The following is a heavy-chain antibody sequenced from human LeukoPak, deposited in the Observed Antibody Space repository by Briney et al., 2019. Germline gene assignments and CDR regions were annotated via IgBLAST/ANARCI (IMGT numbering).Heavy chain of an antibody. D-gene: IGHD2-15*01. CDR1: GFTFSSYS. V-gene: IGHV3-21*01. CDR3: ARAGYCSGGSCYHDFDY. CDR2: ISSSSSYI. Sequence: KPGGSLRLSCAVSGFTFSSYSMNWVRQAPGKGLEWVSSISSSSSYIYYADSVKGRFTISRDNAKNSLYLQMNSLRAEDTAVYYCARAGYCSGGSCYHDFDYWGQGTLATVSS. J-gene: IGHJ4*02.